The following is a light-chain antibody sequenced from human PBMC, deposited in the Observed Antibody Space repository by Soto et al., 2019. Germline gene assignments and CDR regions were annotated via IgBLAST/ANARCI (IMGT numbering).Light chain of an antibody. CDR1: SSNIGSSP. CDR2: NSY. Sequence: QSVLTQPPSASGTPGQRVTISCSGSSSNIGSSPVNWYQQLPGTAPKLLIYNSYQRPSGVPDRFSGSKSGTSASLAVSGLQSEDEADYYCAAWDGSLNGDVFGTGTKLTVL. J-gene: IGLJ1*01. CDR3: AAWDGSLNGDV. V-gene: IGLV1-44*01.